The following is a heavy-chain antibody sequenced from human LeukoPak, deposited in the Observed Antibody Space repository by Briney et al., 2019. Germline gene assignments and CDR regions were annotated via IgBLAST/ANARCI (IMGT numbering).Heavy chain of an antibody. Sequence: PGGSLRLSCAASGFTFSSYSMNWVRQAPGKGLEWVSSISSSSSYIYYADSVKGRFTISRDNAKNSLYLQMNSLRAEDTAVYYCAREVAAEYYGSGSPPYYFDYWGQGTLVTVSS. CDR3: AREVAAEYYGSGSPPYYFDY. J-gene: IGHJ4*02. D-gene: IGHD3-10*01. CDR1: GFTFSSYS. V-gene: IGHV3-21*01. CDR2: ISSSSSYI.